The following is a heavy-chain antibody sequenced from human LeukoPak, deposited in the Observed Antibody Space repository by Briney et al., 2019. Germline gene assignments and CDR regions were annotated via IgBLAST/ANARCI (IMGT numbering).Heavy chain of an antibody. CDR2: IIPIFGTA. J-gene: IGHJ4*02. CDR1: GGTFSSYA. D-gene: IGHD6-13*01. Sequence: SVKVSCKASGGTFSSYAISWVRQAPGQGLEWMGGIIPIFGTANYAQKFQGRVTITADKSTSTAYMELISLRSEDTAVSYCARAYSSSFTLIDYWGQGTLVTVSS. CDR3: ARAYSSSFTLIDY. V-gene: IGHV1-69*06.